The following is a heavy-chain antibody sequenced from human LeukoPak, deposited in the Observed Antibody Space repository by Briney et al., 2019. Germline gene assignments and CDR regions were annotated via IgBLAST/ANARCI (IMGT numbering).Heavy chain of an antibody. V-gene: IGHV3-13*01. CDR1: GFTFSSYD. J-gene: IGHJ6*02. CDR2: IGTAGDT. D-gene: IGHD2-15*01. Sequence: GGPLRLSCAASGFTFSSYDMHWVRQATGKGLEWASAIGTAGDTYYPGSVKGRFTISRENAKNSLYLQMNSLRAGDTAVYYCARGYCSGGSCYSGVYYYYGMDVWGQGTTVTVSS. CDR3: ARGYCSGGSCYSGVYYYYGMDV.